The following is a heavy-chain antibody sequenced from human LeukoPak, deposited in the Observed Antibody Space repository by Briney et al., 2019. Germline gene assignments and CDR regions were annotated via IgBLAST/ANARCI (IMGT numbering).Heavy chain of an antibody. J-gene: IGHJ5*02. CDR2: ISRRGDST. D-gene: IGHD4-17*01. CDR1: GFIFSNYG. CDR3: ARDRSDYGKNYLDP. Sequence: PGGSLRLSCTVSGFIFSNYGMHWVRQAPGKGLEYVSSISRRGDSTYYAKSVKGRFATSRDNSKSTLYLQMNSLSIEDTAVYYCARDRSDYGKNYLDPWGQGTLVAVSS. V-gene: IGHV3-64*01.